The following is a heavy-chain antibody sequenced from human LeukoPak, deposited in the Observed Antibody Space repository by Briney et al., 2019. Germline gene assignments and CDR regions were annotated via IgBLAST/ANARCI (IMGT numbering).Heavy chain of an antibody. J-gene: IGHJ6*04. V-gene: IGHV3-7*01. CDR2: IKPDGSQI. CDR1: GFTFSTYW. D-gene: IGHD3-10*02. Sequence: GGSLRLSCAASGFTFSTYWMTWVRQAPGKGLEWVANIKPDGSQIYYVDSVKGRFTISRDNAKNSLYLQMNSLRAEDTAVYYCAELGITMVGGVWGKGTTVTISS. CDR3: AELGITMVGGV.